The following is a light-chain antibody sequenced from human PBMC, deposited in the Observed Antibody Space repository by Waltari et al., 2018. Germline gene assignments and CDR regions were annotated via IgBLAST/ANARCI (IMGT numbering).Light chain of an antibody. Sequence: EIVLTQSPGTLSLSPGERATLSCRASQTVRTTYLAWYQQKPGQAPTLLIDGASSSATGIPDRFSGSWSGTDFSLTISSLEPEDFAVYYCQQYDISPLTFGGGTKVEIK. CDR1: QTVRTTY. CDR2: GAS. J-gene: IGKJ4*01. V-gene: IGKV3-20*01. CDR3: QQYDISPLT.